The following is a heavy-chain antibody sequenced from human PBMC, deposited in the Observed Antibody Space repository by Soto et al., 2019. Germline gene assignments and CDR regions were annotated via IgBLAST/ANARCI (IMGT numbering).Heavy chain of an antibody. D-gene: IGHD2-21*02. J-gene: IGHJ6*02. Sequence: EVQLVESGGGLVQPGGSLRLSCAVSGFTFSSYWMHWVRQAPGKGLVWVSRINSDGTSTSYVDSVKGRFTISRDNANNTLYLQMNNLRAEDTAVYYCAREPERWIVEVLTTIFHYYNGMDVWGQGTMVTVSS. CDR2: INSDGTST. V-gene: IGHV3-74*01. CDR1: GFTFSSYW. CDR3: AREPERWIVEVLTTIFHYYNGMDV.